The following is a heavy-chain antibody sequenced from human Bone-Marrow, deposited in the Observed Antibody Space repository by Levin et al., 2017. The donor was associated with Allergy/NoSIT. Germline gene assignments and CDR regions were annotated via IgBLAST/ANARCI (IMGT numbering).Heavy chain of an antibody. Sequence: SQTLSLPCAVSGYSINSGYYWGWIRQPPGMGLEWIGSVHHSVSSNYNPSLKSRVTISVDTSKKQFSLKLSSVTAADTAVYYCARWYSSSGYFDYWGQGTPVTVSS. D-gene: IGHD6-13*01. V-gene: IGHV4-38-2*01. J-gene: IGHJ4*02. CDR1: GYSINSGYY. CDR2: VHHSVSS. CDR3: ARWYSSSGYFDY.